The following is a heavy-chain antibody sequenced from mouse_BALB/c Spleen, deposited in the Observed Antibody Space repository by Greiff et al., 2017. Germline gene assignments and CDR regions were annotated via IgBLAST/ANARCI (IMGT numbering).Heavy chain of an antibody. J-gene: IGHJ2*01. Sequence: VQLQQSGPELVKPGASVKISCKASGYAFSSSWMNWVKQRPGQGLEWIGRIYPGDGDTNYNGKFKGKATLTADKSSSTAYMQLSSLTSVDSAVYFCARYYYGSSYVYFDYWGQGTTLTVSS. CDR3: ARYYYGSSYVYFDY. CDR2: IYPGDGDT. D-gene: IGHD1-1*01. V-gene: IGHV1-82*01. CDR1: GYAFSSSW.